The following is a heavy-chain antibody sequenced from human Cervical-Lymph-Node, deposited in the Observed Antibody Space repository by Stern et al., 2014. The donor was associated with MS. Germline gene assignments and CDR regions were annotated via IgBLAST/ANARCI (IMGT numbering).Heavy chain of an antibody. CDR1: GFTFSDYA. J-gene: IGHJ4*02. D-gene: IGHD4-17*01. CDR2: ISVGGRRT. V-gene: IGHV3-23*04. CDR3: AKEESDYTSPYYFDT. Sequence: EVQLVESGGGLEQPGGSLRLSCAASGFTFSDYAMHWVRQAPGKGLQWVSTISVGGRRTDYTDSVKGGFTISRDNSKNTLYLQMFSLRAEDTAVYYCAKEESDYTSPYYFDTWGQGTLVTVSS.